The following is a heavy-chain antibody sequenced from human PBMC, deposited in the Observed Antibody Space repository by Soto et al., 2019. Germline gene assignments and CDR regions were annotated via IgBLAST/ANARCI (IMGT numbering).Heavy chain of an antibody. D-gene: IGHD3-22*01. CDR1: GGSISIGDYY. V-gene: IGHV4-30-4*01. CDR2: IYYSGST. J-gene: IGHJ4*02. Sequence: SETLSLTCTVSGGSISIGDYYWSWMRQPPGKGLEWIGYIYYSGSTYYNPSLKSRVTISVDTSKNQFSLKLTSVTAADTAVYYCARGGYYDSSGYAYDYWGQGTLVTVSS. CDR3: ARGGYYDSSGYAYDY.